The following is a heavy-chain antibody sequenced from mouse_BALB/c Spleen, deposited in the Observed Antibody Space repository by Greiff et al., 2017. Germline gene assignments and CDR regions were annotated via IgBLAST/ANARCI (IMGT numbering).Heavy chain of an antibody. Sequence: QVQLQQPGAELVRPGASVKLSCKASGYTFTSYWINWVKQRPGQGLEWIGNIYPSDSYTNYNQKFKDKATLTVDKSSSTAYMQLSSPTSEDSAVYYCTREETHYWGQGTTLTVSS. CDR3: TREETHY. J-gene: IGHJ2*01. V-gene: IGHV1-69*02. CDR1: GYTFTSYW. CDR2: IYPSDSYT.